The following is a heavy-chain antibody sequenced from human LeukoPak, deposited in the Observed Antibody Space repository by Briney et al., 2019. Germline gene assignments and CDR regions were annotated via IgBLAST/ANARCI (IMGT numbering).Heavy chain of an antibody. D-gene: IGHD6-6*01. CDR2: IYYSGST. V-gene: IGHV4-39*01. CDR1: GGSISSSSYY. CDR3: ARGDRIRRMGGFNSIAARLHTPFDY. Sequence: PSETLSLTCTVSGGSISSSSYYWGWIRQPPGKGLEWIGSIYYSGSTYYNPSLKSRVTISVDTSKNQFSLKLSSVTAADTAVYYCARGDRIRRMGGFNSIAARLHTPFDYWGQGTLVTVSS. J-gene: IGHJ4*02.